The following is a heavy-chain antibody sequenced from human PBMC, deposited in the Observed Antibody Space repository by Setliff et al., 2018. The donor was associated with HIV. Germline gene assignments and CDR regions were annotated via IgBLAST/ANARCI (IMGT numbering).Heavy chain of an antibody. J-gene: IGHJ3*02. CDR2: ISAYSGNT. D-gene: IGHD3-3*01. CDR1: GYTFTSYG. V-gene: IGHV1-18*01. CDR3: ARVAWYYSFWSGLGDAFDI. Sequence: ASVKVSCKASGYTFTSYGISWVRQAPGQGLEWMGWISAYSGNTNHAQKLQGRVTMTTDTSTSTAYMELRSLRSEDTAVYYCARVAWYYSFWSGLGDAFDIWGQGTMVTVSS.